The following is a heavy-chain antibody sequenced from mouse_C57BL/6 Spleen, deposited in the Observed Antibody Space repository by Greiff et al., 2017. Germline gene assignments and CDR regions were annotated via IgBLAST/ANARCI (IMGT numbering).Heavy chain of an antibody. CDR3: ARDRYYYGSSYFAD. CDR2: INSDGSST. Sequence: EVMLVESEGGLVQPGSSMKLSCTASGFTFSDYYMAWVRQVPEKGLEWIAHINSDGSSTYYMDSLKSRVIITRDNTKNILYLQLSSLKSEDTAAYYCARDRYYYGSSYFADWGQGTTLTVPS. J-gene: IGHJ2*01. CDR1: GFTFSDYY. D-gene: IGHD1-1*01. V-gene: IGHV5-16*01.